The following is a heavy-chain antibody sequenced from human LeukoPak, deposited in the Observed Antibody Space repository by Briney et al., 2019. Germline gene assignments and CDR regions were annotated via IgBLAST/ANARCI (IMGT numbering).Heavy chain of an antibody. CDR3: ARDVGYCSSTSCFNWFDP. D-gene: IGHD2-2*01. Sequence: GGSLRLSCAASGFTFSDYYMSWISQAPGKGLEWVSYISSSGSTIYYADSVKGRFTISRDNAKNSLYLQMNSLRAEDTAVYYCARDVGYCSSTSCFNWFDPWGQGTLVTVSS. CDR2: ISSSGSTI. V-gene: IGHV3-11*01. J-gene: IGHJ5*02. CDR1: GFTFSDYY.